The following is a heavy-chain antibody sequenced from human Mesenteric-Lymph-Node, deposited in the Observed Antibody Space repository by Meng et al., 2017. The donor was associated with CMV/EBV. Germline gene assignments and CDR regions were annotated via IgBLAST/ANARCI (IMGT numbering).Heavy chain of an antibody. CDR1: GYTFTDYY. Sequence: ASVKVSCKASGYTFTDYYIHWVRQAPGQGLEWMGWINPYSGGTNYAQKFQGRVTMTRDTSISTAYMELSRLRSDDTAIYYCARSNDYKEFSYGMDVRGPGTTVTVSS. V-gene: IGHV1-2*02. CDR2: INPYSGGT. J-gene: IGHJ6*02. CDR3: ARSNDYKEFSYGMDV. D-gene: IGHD4-11*01.